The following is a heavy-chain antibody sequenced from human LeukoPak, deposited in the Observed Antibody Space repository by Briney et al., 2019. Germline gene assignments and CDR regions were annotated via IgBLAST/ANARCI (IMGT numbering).Heavy chain of an antibody. V-gene: IGHV4-34*01. CDR1: GGSFSGYY. D-gene: IGHD3-10*01. CDR2: INHSGST. Sequence: SETLSLTCAVYGGSFSGYYWSWIRQPPGKGLEWIGEINHSGSTNYNPSLESRVTISVDTSKNQFSLKLSSVTAADTAVYYCAPRFGELLYFDYWGQGTLVTVSS. J-gene: IGHJ4*02. CDR3: APRFGELLYFDY.